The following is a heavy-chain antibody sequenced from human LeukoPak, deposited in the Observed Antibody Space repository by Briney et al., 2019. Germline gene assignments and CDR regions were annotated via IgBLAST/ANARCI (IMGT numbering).Heavy chain of an antibody. CDR3: ARGEGNDYVWGSFYYYLDV. Sequence: PSETLSLTCAVNGESFNGFYWTWIRQSPGKGLGWIGEINDIGHTNYNASLKSRVTISLDTSQKQFSLKLTSVTAADTAVYYCARGEGNDYVWGSFYYYLDVWGKGTAVTVSS. CDR1: GESFNGFY. V-gene: IGHV4-34*01. D-gene: IGHD3-16*01. J-gene: IGHJ6*03. CDR2: INDIGHT.